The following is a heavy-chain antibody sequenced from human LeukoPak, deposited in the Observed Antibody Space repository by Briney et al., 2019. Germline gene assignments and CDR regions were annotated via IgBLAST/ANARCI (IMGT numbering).Heavy chain of an antibody. Sequence: SVKFSCKASGGTFSTYAVSWVRQAPGQGLEWMGRIIPLVGIAIYAQRFQGRVTITADDSTNTAYMELSSLRFEDSAVYYCARDYCSGGSCYSSYYYYGLDVWGQETMLIVSS. CDR1: GGTFSTYA. CDR3: ARDYCSGGSCYSSYYYYGLDV. D-gene: IGHD2-15*01. CDR2: IIPLVGIA. V-gene: IGHV1-69*04. J-gene: IGHJ6*02.